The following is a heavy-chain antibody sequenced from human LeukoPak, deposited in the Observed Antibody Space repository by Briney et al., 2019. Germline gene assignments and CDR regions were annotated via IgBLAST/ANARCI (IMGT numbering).Heavy chain of an antibody. J-gene: IGHJ6*02. Sequence: PGGSLRLSCAASGFTVSSNYMSWVRQAPGKGLEWVSVIYSGGSTYYADSVKGRFTISRHNSKNTLYLQMNSLRAEDTAVYYCARGQYSGYEDYYYYGMDVWGQGTTVTVSS. CDR1: GFTVSSNY. CDR3: ARGQYSGYEDYYYYGMDV. V-gene: IGHV3-53*04. CDR2: IYSGGST. D-gene: IGHD5-12*01.